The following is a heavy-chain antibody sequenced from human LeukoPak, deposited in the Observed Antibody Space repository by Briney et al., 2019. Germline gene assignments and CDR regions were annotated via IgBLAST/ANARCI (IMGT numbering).Heavy chain of an antibody. D-gene: IGHD7-27*01. CDR2: INSDGSSI. J-gene: IGHJ4*02. V-gene: IGHV3-74*01. CDR3: ATSLGPLTEY. Sequence: GGSLRLSCAASGFTFSSHWMHWVRKAPGKGLVWVSRINSDGSSISYADSVKGRFTISRDNVKNTLYLQMDSLRAEDTAVYYCATSLGPLTEYWGQGTLVTVSS. CDR1: GFTFSSHW.